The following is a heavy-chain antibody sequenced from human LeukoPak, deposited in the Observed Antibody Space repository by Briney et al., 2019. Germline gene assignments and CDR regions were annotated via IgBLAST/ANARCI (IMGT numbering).Heavy chain of an antibody. CDR2: IYYSGST. V-gene: IGHV4-39*01. J-gene: IGHJ4*02. CDR1: GGSISSSSYY. D-gene: IGHD3-22*01. Sequence: PSETLSLTCTVSGGSISSSSYYWGWIRQPPGKGLEWIGSIYYSGSTYYNPSLKSRVTISVDTSKNQFSLKLSSVTAADTAVYYCARQGYYDSSGYNWGQGTLVTVSS. CDR3: ARQGYYDSSGYN.